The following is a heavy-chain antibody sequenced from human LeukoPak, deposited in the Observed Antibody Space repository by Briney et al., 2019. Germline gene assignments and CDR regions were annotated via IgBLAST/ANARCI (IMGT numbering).Heavy chain of an antibody. V-gene: IGHV1-2*02. CDR2: INPNSGGT. D-gene: IGHD3-10*01. CDR1: GYTFTSYG. J-gene: IGHJ5*02. CDR3: ASQRATFITMVRGVYWFDP. Sequence: VASVKVSCKASGYTFTSYGISWVRQAPGQGLEWMGWINPNSGGTNYAQKFQGRVTMTRDTSISTAYMELSRLRSDDTAVYYCASQRATFITMVRGVYWFDPWGQGTLVTVSS.